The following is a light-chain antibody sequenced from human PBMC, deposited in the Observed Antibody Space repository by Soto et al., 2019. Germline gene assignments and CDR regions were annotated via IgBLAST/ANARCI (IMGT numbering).Light chain of an antibody. J-gene: IGKJ1*01. CDR1: QTISSW. Sequence: DIPMTQSSSTLSGSVGARVTITCQASQTISSWLAWYQQKPGKAPKLLIYKASTLKSVVPSRLSGSRSGPEFSLTIRSLQPDDFATYYCQQYYSYWTFGQGTKVDIK. CDR3: QQYYSYWT. V-gene: IGKV1-5*03. CDR2: KAS.